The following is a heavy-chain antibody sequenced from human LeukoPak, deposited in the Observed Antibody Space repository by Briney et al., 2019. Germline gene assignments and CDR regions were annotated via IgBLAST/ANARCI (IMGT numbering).Heavy chain of an antibody. CDR1: GGTFSSYA. D-gene: IGHD3-10*01. Sequence: GASVKVSCKASGGTFSSYAISWVRQAPGQGLEWMGGIIPIFGTANYAQKFQGRVTITADESTSTAYMELSSLRSEDTAVYYCARDLGLYGSGSSTPPDDYWGQGTLVTVSS. J-gene: IGHJ4*02. CDR3: ARDLGLYGSGSSTPPDDY. CDR2: IIPIFGTA. V-gene: IGHV1-69*13.